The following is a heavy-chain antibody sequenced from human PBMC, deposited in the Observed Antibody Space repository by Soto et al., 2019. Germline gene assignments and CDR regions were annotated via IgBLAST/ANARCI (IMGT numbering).Heavy chain of an antibody. V-gene: IGHV1-69*01. CDR3: ATALGCRSPSCTLDY. CDR1: GGTFGSYA. J-gene: IGHJ4*02. CDR2: IIPVSGAA. D-gene: IGHD2-2*01. Sequence: QVQLVQSGAEVKKPGSSVKVSCKASGGTFGSYAFSWVRQAPGQGLEWMGGIIPVSGAAHYAQKFQGRVTITADESTSTAYMELSSLSSQDTAVYYCATALGCRSPSCTLDYWGQGTRVSVSS.